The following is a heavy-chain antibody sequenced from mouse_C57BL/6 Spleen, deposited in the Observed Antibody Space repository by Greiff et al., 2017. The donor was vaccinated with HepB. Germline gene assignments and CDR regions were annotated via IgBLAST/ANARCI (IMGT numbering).Heavy chain of an antibody. D-gene: IGHD1-1*01. CDR2: IYPGDGDT. Sequence: VQVVESGAELVKPGASVKISCKASGYAFSSYWMNWVKQRPGKGLEWIGQIYPGDGDTNYNGKFKGKATLTADKSSSTAYMQLSSLTSEDSAVYFWARSDYGSSLAWFAYWGQGTLVTVSA. V-gene: IGHV1-80*01. CDR1: GYAFSSYW. J-gene: IGHJ3*01. CDR3: ARSDYGSSLAWFAY.